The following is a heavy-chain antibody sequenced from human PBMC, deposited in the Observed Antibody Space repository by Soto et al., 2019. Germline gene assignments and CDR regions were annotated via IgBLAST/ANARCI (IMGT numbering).Heavy chain of an antibody. CDR2: INPSGGST. J-gene: IGHJ6*02. D-gene: IGHD2-15*01. V-gene: IGHV1-46*01. CDR3: ARDQLTYCSGGSCYSLPYYYYGMDV. CDR1: GYTFTSYY. Sequence: ASVKVSCKASGYTFTSYYMHWVRQAPGQGLEWMGIINPSGGSTSYAQKYQGRVTMTRDTSTSTVYMELSSLRSEDTAVYYCARDQLTYCSGGSCYSLPYYYYGMDVWGQGTTVTVSS.